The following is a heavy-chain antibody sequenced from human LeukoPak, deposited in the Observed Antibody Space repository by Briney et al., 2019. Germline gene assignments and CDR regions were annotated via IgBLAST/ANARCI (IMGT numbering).Heavy chain of an antibody. D-gene: IGHD3-16*01. V-gene: IGHV3-21*01. CDR2: ISSSSSYI. Sequence: GGSLRLSCAASGFTFSSYSMNWVRQAPGKGLEWVSSISSSSSYIYYADSVKGRFTISRDNAKNSLYLQMNSLRAEDTAVYYCARHMITFGGPDYWGQGTLVTVSS. CDR3: ARHMITFGGPDY. CDR1: GFTFSSYS. J-gene: IGHJ4*02.